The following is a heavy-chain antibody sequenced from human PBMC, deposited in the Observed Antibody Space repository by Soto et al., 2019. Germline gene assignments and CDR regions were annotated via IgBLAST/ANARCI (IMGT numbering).Heavy chain of an antibody. D-gene: IGHD2-15*01. CDR2: IYTSGST. CDR3: ARSCNRSGGIDY. J-gene: IGHJ4*02. CDR1: GGTISSYY. V-gene: IGHV4-4*07. Sequence: SETRSLTCTVSGGTISSYYWTWIRQHAGKGLEWIGRIYTSGSTNYNHSLKSRVTMSVYTSKNQFSLKLSSVTAADTAVYYCARSCNRSGGIDYWGKGNMVTVSA.